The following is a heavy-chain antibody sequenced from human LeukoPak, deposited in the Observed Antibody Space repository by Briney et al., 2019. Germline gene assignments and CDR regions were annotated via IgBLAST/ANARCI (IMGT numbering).Heavy chain of an antibody. J-gene: IGHJ6*03. V-gene: IGHV4-4*07. D-gene: IGHD2/OR15-2a*01. Sequence: SETLSLTCTVSGGSISSYYWSWIRQPAGKGLEWIGRIYTSGSTNYNPSLKSRVTMSVDTSKNQFSLKLSSVTAADAAVYYCARDVRTRRYYYYMDVWGKGTTVTVSS. CDR3: ARDVRTRRYYYYMDV. CDR2: IYTSGST. CDR1: GGSISSYY.